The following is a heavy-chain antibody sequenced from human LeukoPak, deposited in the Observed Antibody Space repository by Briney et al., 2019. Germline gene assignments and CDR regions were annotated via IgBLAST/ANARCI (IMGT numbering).Heavy chain of an antibody. CDR3: ARIRIAARQGGWFDP. CDR1: GGSISSYY. J-gene: IGHJ5*02. D-gene: IGHD6-6*01. V-gene: IGHV4-59*01. CDR2: IYYSGST. Sequence: SETLSLTCTVSGGSISSYYWSWIRQPPGKGLEWIGYIYYSGSTNYNPSLKSRVTISVDTSKNQFSLKLSSVTAADTAVYYCARIRIAARQGGWFDPWGREPWSPSPQ.